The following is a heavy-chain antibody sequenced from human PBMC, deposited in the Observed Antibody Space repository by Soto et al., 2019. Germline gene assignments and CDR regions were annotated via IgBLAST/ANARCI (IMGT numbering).Heavy chain of an antibody. J-gene: IGHJ4*02. Sequence: GASVKVSCKVSGYTLTELSMHWVRQAPGKGPEWMRGFDPEDGETIYAQKFQGRVTMTEDTSTDTAYMELSSLRSEDTAVYYCATGGILSGGSGTGYFDYWGQGTLVTVSS. V-gene: IGHV1-24*01. CDR2: FDPEDGET. CDR3: ATGGILSGGSGTGYFDY. CDR1: GYTLTELS. D-gene: IGHD2-15*01.